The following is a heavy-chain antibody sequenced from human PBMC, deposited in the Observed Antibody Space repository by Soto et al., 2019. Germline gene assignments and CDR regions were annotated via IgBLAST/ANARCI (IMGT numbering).Heavy chain of an antibody. J-gene: IGHJ4*02. D-gene: IGHD3-22*01. CDR1: GGTFSRYA. CDR2: IIPLFGKA. Sequence: SVKVSCKASGGTFSRYAISWVRQAPGQGLEWMGGIIPLFGKANYAQKFQGRVTITADESTSTAYMELSSLRSEDTAVYYCARDGTLYDSSGYYYLYWGQGXLVTVSS. CDR3: ARDGTLYDSSGYYYLY. V-gene: IGHV1-69*13.